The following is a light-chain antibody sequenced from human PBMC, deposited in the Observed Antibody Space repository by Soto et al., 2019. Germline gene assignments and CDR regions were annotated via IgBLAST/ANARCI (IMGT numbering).Light chain of an antibody. CDR3: QTWGTGTRV. V-gene: IGLV4-69*01. Sequence: QSVLTQSPSTSASLGASVELTCTLSSRHSTNAIAWHQYRTETGPRYLMKVDSDGSHTKGDGIPDRFSGSSSGAVRYLTISSFESEDEADYYCQTWGTGTRVFGGGTKLTVL. J-gene: IGLJ2*01. CDR1: SRHSTNA. CDR2: VDSDGSH.